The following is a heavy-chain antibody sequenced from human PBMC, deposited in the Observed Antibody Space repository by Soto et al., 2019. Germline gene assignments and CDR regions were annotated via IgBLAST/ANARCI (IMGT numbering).Heavy chain of an antibody. D-gene: IGHD6-25*01. CDR1: GFTVSSNY. CDR3: ATSYSSGRFDY. CDR2: IYSGGST. Sequence: GESLKISCAASGFTVSSNYMSWVRQAPGKGLEWVSVIYSGGSTYYADSVKGRFTISRDNSKNTLYLQMNSLRAEDTAVYYCATSYSSGRFDYWGQGTLVTVSS. J-gene: IGHJ4*02. V-gene: IGHV3-53*01.